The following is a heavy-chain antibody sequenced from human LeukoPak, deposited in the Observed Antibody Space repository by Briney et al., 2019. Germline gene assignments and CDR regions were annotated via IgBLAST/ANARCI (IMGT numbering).Heavy chain of an antibody. CDR1: GGTFSSYA. J-gene: IGHJ3*02. D-gene: IGHD3-22*01. V-gene: IGHV1-69*04. Sequence: SVKVSCKASGGTFSSYAISWVRQAPGQGLEWMGRIIPILGISNYAQKFQGRVTITADKSTSTAYMELSSLRSEDTAVYYCASPLGGYDSSGPDAFDIWGQGTMVTVSS. CDR3: ASPLGGYDSSGPDAFDI. CDR2: IIPILGIS.